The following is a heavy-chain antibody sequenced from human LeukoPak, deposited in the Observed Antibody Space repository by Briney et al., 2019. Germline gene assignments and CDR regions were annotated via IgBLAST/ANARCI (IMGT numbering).Heavy chain of an antibody. D-gene: IGHD6-19*01. CDR3: ARESSGWSLDY. CDR2: TYYRYKLYN. Sequence: SQTLPLTCVISGDSDFSNSCAWKWIPQSPSRGLEWLGRTYYRYKLYNDYAVSVKSRITINPDASKNQFSLHLNSVTPDDTAVYYCARESSGWSLDYWGQGTLVTVSS. J-gene: IGHJ4*02. CDR1: GDSDFSNSCA. V-gene: IGHV6-1*01.